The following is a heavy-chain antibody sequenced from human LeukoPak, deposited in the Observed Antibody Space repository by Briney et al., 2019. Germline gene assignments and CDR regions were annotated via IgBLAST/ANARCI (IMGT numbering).Heavy chain of an antibody. CDR3: ARDNVGATPFDY. Sequence: PGGSLRLSCAASGFTFRYFWMSWVRQAPGKGLEWVANINLDGTERHYVDSVKGRFTISRDNARKSLYLQMNSLRDEDTAVYYCARDNVGATPFDYWGQGTLVTVSS. CDR2: INLDGTER. J-gene: IGHJ4*02. D-gene: IGHD1-26*01. V-gene: IGHV3-7*05. CDR1: GFTFRYFW.